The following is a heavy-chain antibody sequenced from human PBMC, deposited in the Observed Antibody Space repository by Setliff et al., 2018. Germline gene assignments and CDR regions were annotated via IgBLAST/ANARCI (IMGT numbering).Heavy chain of an antibody. V-gene: IGHV4-39*07. Sequence: PSETLSLTCTVSGGSISSSSYYWGWIRQPPGKGLEWIGSIYYSGSSYHNPSLKSRVTISVDMSKNQFSLKLSSVSAADTAVYYCARSFSRREKFLLDYWGQGALVTVSS. CDR2: IYYSGSS. CDR1: GGSISSSSYY. J-gene: IGHJ4*02. CDR3: ARSFSRREKFLLDY.